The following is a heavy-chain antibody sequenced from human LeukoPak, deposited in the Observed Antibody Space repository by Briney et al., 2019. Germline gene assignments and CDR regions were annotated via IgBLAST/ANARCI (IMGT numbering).Heavy chain of an antibody. D-gene: IGHD2-21*01. Sequence: PGGSLRLSCVASGFTVSSYYVSWVRQAPGKGLEWVSVIYSGGSTYYADSVKGRFTISRDNSKNTLYLQMNSLRAEDAAVYFCAKAPVTSCRGAYCYPFDSWGQGTLVTVSS. J-gene: IGHJ4*02. CDR2: IYSGGST. CDR3: AKAPVTSCRGAYCYPFDS. V-gene: IGHV3-53*01. CDR1: GFTVSSYY.